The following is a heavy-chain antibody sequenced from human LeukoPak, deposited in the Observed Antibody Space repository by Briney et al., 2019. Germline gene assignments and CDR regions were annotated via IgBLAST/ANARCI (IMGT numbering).Heavy chain of an antibody. CDR1: GFTFSNAW. J-gene: IGHJ3*02. CDR2: IKQDGSEK. CDR3: AREGRNAFDI. V-gene: IGHV3-7*01. Sequence: HPGGSLRLSCAASGFTFSNAWMSWVRQAPGKGLEWVANIKQDGSEKYYVDSVKGRFTISRDNAKNSLYLQMNSLRAEDTAVYYCAREGRNAFDIWGQGTMVTVSS.